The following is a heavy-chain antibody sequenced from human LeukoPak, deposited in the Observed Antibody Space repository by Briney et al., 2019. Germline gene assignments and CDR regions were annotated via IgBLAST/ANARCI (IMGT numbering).Heavy chain of an antibody. CDR3: APGRIVVAPYFDY. Sequence: GGSLRLXCAASGFTLSSYAMSWVRQPPGKGLGWVSAISGSGGSTNYADSVKGRFTISRDNSKNTLYLQMNSLRAEDTAVYYCAPGRIVVAPYFDYWGQRTLVTVSS. CDR2: ISGSGGST. J-gene: IGHJ4*02. D-gene: IGHD3-22*01. V-gene: IGHV3-23*01. CDR1: GFTLSSYA.